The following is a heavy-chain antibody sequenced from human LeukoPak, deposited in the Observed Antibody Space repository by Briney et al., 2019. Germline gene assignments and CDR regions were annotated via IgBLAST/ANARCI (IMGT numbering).Heavy chain of an antibody. J-gene: IGHJ5*02. V-gene: IGHV4-59*05. CDR1: GFTFSDYY. CDR3: ATHVSIVAPATLNYGDNWFDP. CDR2: IYYRGTT. D-gene: IGHD2-2*01. Sequence: GSLRLSCAASGFTFSDYYMSWIRQAPGKGLEWIGSIYYRGTTYYNPSLKSRVTISVDTSKNQFSLNLNSVTAADTAIYYCATHVSIVAPATLNYGDNWFDPWGQGTLVIVSS.